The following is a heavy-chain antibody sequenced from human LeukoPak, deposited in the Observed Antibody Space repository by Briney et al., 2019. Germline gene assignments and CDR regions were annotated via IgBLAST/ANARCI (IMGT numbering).Heavy chain of an antibody. V-gene: IGHV1-69*06. CDR2: IIPIFGTA. Sequence: GASVKVSCKASGGTFSSYAISWVRQAAGQGLEWMGGIIPIFGTANYAQKFQGRVTITADKSTSTAYMELSSLRSEDTAVYYCAKYYYDSSGYYYAGWFDPWGQGTLVTVSS. CDR3: AKYYYDSSGYYYAGWFDP. D-gene: IGHD3-22*01. J-gene: IGHJ5*02. CDR1: GGTFSSYA.